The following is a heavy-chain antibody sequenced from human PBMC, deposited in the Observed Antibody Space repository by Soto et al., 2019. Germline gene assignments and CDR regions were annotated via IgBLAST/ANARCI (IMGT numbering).Heavy chain of an antibody. CDR2: ILPIFGTA. J-gene: IGHJ2*01. CDR1: DDTFRTYA. V-gene: IGHV1-69*06. D-gene: IGHD3-22*01. Sequence: QVALVQSGAEVQKPGSSVTVSCQASDDTFRTYAISWVRQAPGQGLEWLGGILPIFGTANSAQKFQGRVTITADTSANTVYVELSSLRSEDTAVYYCASTKYDSSAYYYWYLGLWGRGTLVTVSS. CDR3: ASTKYDSSAYYYWYLGL.